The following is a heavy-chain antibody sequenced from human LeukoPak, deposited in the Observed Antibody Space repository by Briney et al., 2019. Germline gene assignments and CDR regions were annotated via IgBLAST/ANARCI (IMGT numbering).Heavy chain of an antibody. CDR3: ARASYCSSTSCYDGRTPTNYYYMDV. CDR1: GGTFSSYA. CDR2: IIPIFGTA. V-gene: IGHV1-69*05. Sequence: ASVKVSCKASGGTFSSYAISWVRQAPGQGLEWMGGIIPIFGTANYAQKFQGRVTITTDESTSTAYMELSSLRSEDTAVYYCARASYCSSTSCYDGRTPTNYYYMDVWGKGTTVTVSS. D-gene: IGHD2-2*01. J-gene: IGHJ6*03.